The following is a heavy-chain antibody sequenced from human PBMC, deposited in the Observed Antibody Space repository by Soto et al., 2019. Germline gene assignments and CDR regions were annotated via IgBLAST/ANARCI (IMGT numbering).Heavy chain of an antibody. CDR1: GSTFSSYG. CDR3: ARDESAGSSIRY. CDR2: ITNSGNYI. J-gene: IGHJ4*02. V-gene: IGHV3-21*01. Sequence: EVPVVESGGGLVKPGGSLRLSCTASGSTFSSYGMNWVRQAPGKGLEWVSSITNSGNYIYYADSVQGRFTISRDNARNSLYLQMNSLRAEATAVYFCARDESAGSSIRYWGQGSLVTVSS. D-gene: IGHD2-2*01.